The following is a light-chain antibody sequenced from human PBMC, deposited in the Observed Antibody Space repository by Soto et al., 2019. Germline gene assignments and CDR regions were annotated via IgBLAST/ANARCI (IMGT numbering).Light chain of an antibody. CDR3: HQSGSSPLT. J-gene: IGKJ3*01. CDR1: QSLHSNF. Sequence: EIVLTQFPATLSLSPGERATLSCRASQSLHSNFLVWYQQKPGQAPSLLISSASRRATGLPDRFSGSGSGTDFPLTISRLDPEDFAVYYCHQSGSSPLTFGPGTKV. V-gene: IGKV3-20*01. CDR2: SAS.